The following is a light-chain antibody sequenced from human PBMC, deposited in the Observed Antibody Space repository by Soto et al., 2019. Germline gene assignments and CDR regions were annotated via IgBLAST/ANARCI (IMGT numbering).Light chain of an antibody. CDR2: AAS. J-gene: IGKJ1*01. CDR3: QQLNSYPWT. CDR1: QGICSF. V-gene: IGKV1-9*01. Sequence: IQLTQSPSSLSASVGDRVTITCRASQGICSFLAWYQQKPGKAPKLLIYAASTLQSGVPSMFSGSGSGTDFTPTISRLQPEDFATYYCQQLNSYPWTFGQGTKVEIK.